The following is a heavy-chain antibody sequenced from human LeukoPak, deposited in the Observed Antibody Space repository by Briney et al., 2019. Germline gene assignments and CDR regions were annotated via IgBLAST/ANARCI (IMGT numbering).Heavy chain of an antibody. D-gene: IGHD6-6*01. CDR2: NICSGGDT. J-gene: IGHJ4*02. CDR3: AKRVSYSNSAAYFDY. V-gene: IGHV3-23*01. Sequence: GGSLRLSCTASGFPFSNYGMAWVRQAPGKGLEWVFSNICSGGDTYYADSVKGRFTVSRENSKNTLYLQMNSLRAEDTAVFYCAKRVSYSNSAAYFDYWGQGTLVTVSS. CDR1: GFPFSNYG.